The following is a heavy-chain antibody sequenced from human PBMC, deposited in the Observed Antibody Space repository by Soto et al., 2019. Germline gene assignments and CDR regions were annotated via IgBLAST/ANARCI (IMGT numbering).Heavy chain of an antibody. J-gene: IGHJ4*02. CDR2: ILAKDGDT. D-gene: IGHD5-12*01. CDR1: AYPFTNYG. Sequence: QVQLVQSGAEVKTPGASVKVSCKASAYPFTNYGITWVRQAPGQGLELMGWILAKDGDTYYAQNLQGRLTMTTDTXTNTAYLELRSLRSDDTAVFYCARGPARGTLYFDYWGQGTLVTVSS. V-gene: IGHV1-18*01. CDR3: ARGPARGTLYFDY.